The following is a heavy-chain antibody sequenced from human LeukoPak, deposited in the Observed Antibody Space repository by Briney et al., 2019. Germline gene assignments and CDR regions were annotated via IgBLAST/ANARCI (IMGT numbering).Heavy chain of an antibody. D-gene: IGHD6-19*01. Sequence: GESLKISCMGSGYSFSNYWIGWVRQMPGKGLVWMGIIYPDESNTRYSPSFQGQVTVSADKSISTAYLQWSSLKASDTAIYYCARHEGGGWYIDYWGQGTLVTVSS. V-gene: IGHV5-51*01. CDR1: GYSFSNYW. CDR3: ARHEGGGWYIDY. J-gene: IGHJ4*02. CDR2: IYPDESNT.